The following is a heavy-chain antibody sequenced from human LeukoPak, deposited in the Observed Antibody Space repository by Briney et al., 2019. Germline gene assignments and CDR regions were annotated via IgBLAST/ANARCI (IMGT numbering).Heavy chain of an antibody. V-gene: IGHV3-9*01. J-gene: IGHJ4*02. CDR2: ISWNSGSI. Sequence: PGGSLRLSCAGSGFIFNNYAMHWVRQPPGKGLEWVSGISWNSGSIDYADSVKGRFTISRDKSKNTLYLQMNSLRAEDTAVYYCAKVRNDIDWGQGTLVTVSS. D-gene: IGHD1-1*01. CDR1: GFIFNNYA. CDR3: AKVRNDID.